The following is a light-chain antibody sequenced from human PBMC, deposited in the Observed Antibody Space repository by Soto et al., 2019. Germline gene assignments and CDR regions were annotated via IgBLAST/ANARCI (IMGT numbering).Light chain of an antibody. J-gene: IGLJ3*02. CDR1: NSGIGGYNY. V-gene: IGLV2-11*01. CDR2: DVT. Sequence: QSVLTQPRSVSGSPGQSVTISCTGTNSGIGGYNYVSWYQQHPGKAPKVIIYDVTRRPSGVPDRFSGSKSGSTVSLTISGFQAEDEADYYCCSYAGRDNIRVFGGGSMLTVL. CDR3: CSYAGRDNIRV.